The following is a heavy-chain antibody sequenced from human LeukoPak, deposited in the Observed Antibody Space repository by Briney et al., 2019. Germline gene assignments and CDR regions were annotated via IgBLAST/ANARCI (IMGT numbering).Heavy chain of an antibody. J-gene: IGHJ3*02. D-gene: IGHD3-16*02. CDR3: ATVTSTSYYDYVWGSYRKDAFDI. CDR2: INPSGGST. Sequence: ASVKVSCKASGYTFTSYYMHWVRQAPGQGLEWMGIINPSGGSTSYAQKFQGRVTMTRDTSTSTVYMELSSLRSEDTAVYYCATVTSTSYYDYVWGSYRKDAFDIWDQGTMVTVSS. V-gene: IGHV1-46*01. CDR1: GYTFTSYY.